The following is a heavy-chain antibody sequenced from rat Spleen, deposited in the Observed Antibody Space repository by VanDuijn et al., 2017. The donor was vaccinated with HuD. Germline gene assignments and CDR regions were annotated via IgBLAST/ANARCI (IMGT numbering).Heavy chain of an antibody. CDR1: GFSLTSYH. Sequence: QVQLKESGPGLVQPSQTLSLTCTVSGFSLTSYHVSWVRQPPGKGLEWMGVIWDNGGTDYASSLKSRLSISRDTSRDQVFLKMSSLQIEDTAMYFCASGILDFWGQGVMVTVSS. D-gene: IGHD1-4*01. CDR3: ASGILDF. CDR2: IWDNGGT. V-gene: IGHV2-43*01. J-gene: IGHJ2*01.